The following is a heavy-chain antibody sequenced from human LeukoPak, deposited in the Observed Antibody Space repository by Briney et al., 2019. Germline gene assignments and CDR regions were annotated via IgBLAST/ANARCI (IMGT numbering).Heavy chain of an antibody. V-gene: IGHV1-2*02. CDR1: GYTFTGYY. CDR2: INPNSGGT. J-gene: IGHJ4*02. CDR3: ARSTYYYDSSGYYYYYFDY. Sequence: EASVKVSCKASGYTFTGYYMHWVRQAPGQGLEWMGWINPNSGGTNYAQKFQGRVTMTRDTSISTAYMELSRLRSDDTAVYYCARSTYYYDSSGYYYYYFDYWGQGTLVTVSS. D-gene: IGHD3-22*01.